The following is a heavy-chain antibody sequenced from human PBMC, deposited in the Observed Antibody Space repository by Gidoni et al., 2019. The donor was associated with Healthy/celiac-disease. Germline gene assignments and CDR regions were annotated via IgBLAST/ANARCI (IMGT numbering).Heavy chain of an antibody. Sequence: QVQLQESGPGMLKPSQTLSLTCTVSGCSISSGDYYWRWIRPPPGKGLECIGYLYYRGSTYYTPYLKSRVTPFVDTFKNQFSLKLSPVTAADPAVYYCAISQLELGRDAFDIWCQGTMVTVSA. D-gene: IGHD1-7*01. CDR2: LYYRGST. CDR1: GCSISSGDYY. CDR3: AISQLELGRDAFDI. V-gene: IGHV4-30-4*01. J-gene: IGHJ3*02.